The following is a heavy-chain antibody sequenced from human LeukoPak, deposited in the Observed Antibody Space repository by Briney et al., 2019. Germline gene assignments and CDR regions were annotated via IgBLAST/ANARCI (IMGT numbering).Heavy chain of an antibody. CDR2: ISSSSSTI. D-gene: IGHD3-3*01. J-gene: IGHJ6*03. Sequence: GGSLRLSCAASGFTFSSYSMNWVHQAPGKGLEWVSYISSSSSTIYYADSVKGRFTISRDNAKNSLYLQMNSLRAEDTAVYYCAREGAWWSGSYYMDVWGKGTTVTVSS. CDR1: GFTFSSYS. V-gene: IGHV3-48*01. CDR3: AREGAWWSGSYYMDV.